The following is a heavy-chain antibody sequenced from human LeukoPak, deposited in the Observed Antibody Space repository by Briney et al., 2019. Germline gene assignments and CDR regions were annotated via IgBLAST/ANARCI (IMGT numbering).Heavy chain of an antibody. CDR2: INHSGST. CDR3: ARSARHFDY. V-gene: IGHV4-34*01. CDR1: GGSFSGYY. Sequence: SETLSLACAVYGGSFSGYYWSWIRQPPGKGLEWIGEINHSGSTNYNPSLKSRVTISVNTSKNQFSLKLSSVTAADTAVYYCARSARHFDYWGQGTLVTVSS. D-gene: IGHD6-6*01. J-gene: IGHJ4*02.